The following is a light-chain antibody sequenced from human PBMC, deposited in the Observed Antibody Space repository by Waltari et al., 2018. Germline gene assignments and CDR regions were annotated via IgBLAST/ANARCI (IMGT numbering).Light chain of an antibody. CDR3: QQYKDYPYT. CDR1: DNIGNW. J-gene: IGKJ2*01. CDR2: RAT. Sequence: DIRMTQSPSTLSASVGDRVTITCRASDNIGNWLAWYQHRAGKAPNLLISRATVLESGVPSRFSGSGYGTDFTLSITSLQPGDFASLYCQQYKDYPYTFGQGTKLEI. V-gene: IGKV1-5*03.